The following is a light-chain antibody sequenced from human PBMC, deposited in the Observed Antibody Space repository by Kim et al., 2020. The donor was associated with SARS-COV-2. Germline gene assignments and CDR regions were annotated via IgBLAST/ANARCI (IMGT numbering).Light chain of an antibody. V-gene: IGLV2-14*03. CDR3: TSHASSGTYV. CDR2: DVS. J-gene: IGLJ1*01. CDR1: SSDIGRYDY. Sequence: GQSITISCSGTSSDIGRYDYVFWYQQHPGNAPKVIIYDVSQRPSGVSDRFSGSKSGNTASLTISGLRGEDEADYYCTSHASSGTYVFGTGTKVTVL.